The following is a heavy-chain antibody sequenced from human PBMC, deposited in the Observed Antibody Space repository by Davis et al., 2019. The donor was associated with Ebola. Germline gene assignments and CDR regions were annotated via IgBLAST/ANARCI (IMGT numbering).Heavy chain of an antibody. CDR3: AKGTYYDFWSGYDYYGMDV. CDR2: ISGSIT. V-gene: IGHV3-23*01. J-gene: IGHJ6*02. Sequence: GESLKIFCRASGFTFDNYAMGWVRQAPGKGLEWVSTISGSITYDADSVKGRFTISTDNSKNTLYLQMNSLRAEDTAEYYCAKGTYYDFWSGYDYYGMDVWGQGTTVTVSS. D-gene: IGHD3-3*01. CDR1: GFTFDNYA.